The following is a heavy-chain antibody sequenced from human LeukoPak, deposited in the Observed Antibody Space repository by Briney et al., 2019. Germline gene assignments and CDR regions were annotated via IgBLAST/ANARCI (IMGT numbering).Heavy chain of an antibody. D-gene: IGHD6-19*01. Sequence: GGSLRLSCAASGFTFRSYGMHWVRQAPGKGLEWVALIWYDGSNKYYADSVKGRFTISRDSSKNTLYLQMDSLRAEDTAVYYCATLRADSSGWYYFDYWGQGTLVTVSS. CDR3: ATLRADSSGWYYFDY. CDR2: IWYDGSNK. J-gene: IGHJ4*02. CDR1: GFTFRSYG. V-gene: IGHV3-33*01.